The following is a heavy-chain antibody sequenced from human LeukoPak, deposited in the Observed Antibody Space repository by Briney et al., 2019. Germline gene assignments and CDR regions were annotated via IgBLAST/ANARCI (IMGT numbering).Heavy chain of an antibody. CDR3: AEGHGAYSGYLYLDH. D-gene: IGHD5-12*01. V-gene: IGHV3-30*18. Sequence: RSLRLSCAASGFTFSSYGMHWVRQAPGKGLEWVAVISYDGSDKYYADSVKGRFTISRDNSKNTLYVQMNSLRAEDTAVYYCAEGHGAYSGYLYLDHWGQGTLVTVSS. CDR1: GFTFSSYG. J-gene: IGHJ4*02. CDR2: ISYDGSDK.